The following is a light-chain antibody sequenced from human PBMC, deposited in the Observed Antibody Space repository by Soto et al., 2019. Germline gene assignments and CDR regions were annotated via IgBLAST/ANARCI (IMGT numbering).Light chain of an antibody. CDR2: GAS. CDR1: QNVSSSY. Sequence: DIGLTQSPGTLSLSPGERATLSCRASQNVSSSYLAWYQQKPGQAPRLLIYGASSRATGIPDRFSGSGSGTDFTLTISRLEPEDFAVYYCQQYGSSPLTFGPGTKVDIK. V-gene: IGKV3-20*01. CDR3: QQYGSSPLT. J-gene: IGKJ3*01.